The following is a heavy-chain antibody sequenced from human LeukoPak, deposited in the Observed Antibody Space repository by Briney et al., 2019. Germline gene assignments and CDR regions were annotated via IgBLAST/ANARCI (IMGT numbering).Heavy chain of an antibody. CDR3: AKDDIVVVPAAIGYYYYYMDV. Sequence: GGSLRLSCAASGFTFSSYGMHWVRQAPSKGLEWVAFIRYDGSNKYYADSVKGRFTISRDNSKNTLYLQMNSLRAEDTAVYYCAKDDIVVVPAAIGYYYYYMDVWGKGTTVTVSS. J-gene: IGHJ6*03. V-gene: IGHV3-30*02. D-gene: IGHD2-2*02. CDR2: IRYDGSNK. CDR1: GFTFSSYG.